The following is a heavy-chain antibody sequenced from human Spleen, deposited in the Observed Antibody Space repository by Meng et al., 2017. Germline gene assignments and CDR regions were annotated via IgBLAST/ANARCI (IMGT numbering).Heavy chain of an antibody. J-gene: IGHJ4*01. CDR2: IKQDGSET. CDR3: ATYRSSRGDRDN. CDR1: GFTFSSYW. V-gene: IGHV3-7*01. D-gene: IGHD2-21*02. Sequence: GESLKISCAASGFTFSSYWMSWVRQAPGKGLEWVANIKQDGSETHYVDSVKGRFTISRDNGKNSLYMQMNSLRAEDTAVYYCATYRSSRGDRDNWGQGTLVTVSS.